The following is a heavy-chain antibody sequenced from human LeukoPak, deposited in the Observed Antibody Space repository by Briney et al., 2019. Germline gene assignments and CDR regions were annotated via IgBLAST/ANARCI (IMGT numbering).Heavy chain of an antibody. CDR1: GFTFNYYS. J-gene: IGHJ4*02. Sequence: GGSLRLSCVASGFTFNYYSLNWVRQTPGKGLEWVSFINTSGGTIYYADSVKGRFTISRDNAKNSLSLQMNNLRAEDTAVYYCARDSIAAPFDYWGQGTLVTVSS. D-gene: IGHD6-13*01. CDR2: INTSGGTI. CDR3: ARDSIAAPFDY. V-gene: IGHV3-48*01.